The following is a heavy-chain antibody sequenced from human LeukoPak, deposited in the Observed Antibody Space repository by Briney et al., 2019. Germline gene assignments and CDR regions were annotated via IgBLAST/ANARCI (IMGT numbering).Heavy chain of an antibody. Sequence: SETLSLTCTVSGGSISSSSYYWGWIRQPPGKGLEWIGSIYYSGSTYYNPSLKSRVTISVDTSKNQFSLKLSSVTAADTAVYYCARGRTKQLRKPTYGDYGSGPNWYFDLWGRGTLVTVSS. V-gene: IGHV4-39*07. CDR3: ARGRTKQLRKPTYGDYGSGPNWYFDL. CDR1: GGSISSSSYY. CDR2: IYYSGST. D-gene: IGHD4-17*01. J-gene: IGHJ2*01.